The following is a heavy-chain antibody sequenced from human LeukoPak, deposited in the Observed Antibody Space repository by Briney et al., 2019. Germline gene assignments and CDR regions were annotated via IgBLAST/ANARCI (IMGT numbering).Heavy chain of an antibody. CDR2: IYYSGNT. D-gene: IGHD3-16*01. CDR1: GGSINSYY. Sequence: SETLSLTCTVSGGSINSYYRSWIRQPPGKGLEWIGYIYYSGNTNYNPSLKSRVTISVDTSKNQFSLKLSSVTAADTAMYYCARGSGRHYDSSLYYFDYWGPGTLVTVSS. J-gene: IGHJ4*02. CDR3: ARGSGRHYDSSLYYFDY. V-gene: IGHV4-59*01.